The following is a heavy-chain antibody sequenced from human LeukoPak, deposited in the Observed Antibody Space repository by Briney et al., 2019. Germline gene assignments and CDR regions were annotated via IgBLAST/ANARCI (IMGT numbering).Heavy chain of an antibody. V-gene: IGHV4-38-2*01. CDR3: ARAGRIITSGIDY. J-gene: IGHJ4*02. CDR1: GYSISRGYY. Sequence: PSETLSLTCGVSGYSISRGYYWAWIRQPPGKGLEWIGTIYHTGSTYYNPSLESRVTISVDTSKNEFSLNLNSVTAADTAVYYCARAGRIITSGIDYWGQGALVTVSS. CDR2: IYHTGST. D-gene: IGHD3-10*01.